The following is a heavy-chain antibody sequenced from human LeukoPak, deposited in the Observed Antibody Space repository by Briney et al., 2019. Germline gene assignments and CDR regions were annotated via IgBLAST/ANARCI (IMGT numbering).Heavy chain of an antibody. Sequence: SETLSLTRTVSGGSISSSSYYWGWIRQPPGKGLEWIGSIYYSGSTYYNPSLKSRVTISVDTSKNQFSLKLSSVTAADTAVYYCARYHDDFWSGYRDYWGQGTPVTVSS. CDR3: ARYHDDFWSGYRDY. CDR2: IYYSGST. D-gene: IGHD3-3*01. CDR1: GGSISSSSYY. J-gene: IGHJ4*02. V-gene: IGHV4-39*01.